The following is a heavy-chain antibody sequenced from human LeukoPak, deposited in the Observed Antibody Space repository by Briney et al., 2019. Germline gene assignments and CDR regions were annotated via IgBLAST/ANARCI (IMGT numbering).Heavy chain of an antibody. CDR2: IYYSGST. CDR3: ASVVPYSSSPGYFDY. Sequence: SETLSLTCTVSGGSISSSSYYWGWIRQPPGKGLEWIGSIYYSGSTYYNPSLKSRVTISVDTSKNQFSLKLSSVTAADTAVYYCASVVPYSSSPGYFDYWGQGTLVTVSS. V-gene: IGHV4-39*01. CDR1: GGSISSSSYY. J-gene: IGHJ4*02. D-gene: IGHD6-6*01.